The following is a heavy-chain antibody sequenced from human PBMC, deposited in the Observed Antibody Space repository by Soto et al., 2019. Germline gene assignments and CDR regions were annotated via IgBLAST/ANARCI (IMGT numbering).Heavy chain of an antibody. CDR3: AKRLTTVTTVFDC. CDR2: IRSKAYGGTT. D-gene: IGHD4-17*01. V-gene: IGHV3-49*03. CDR1: GFTFGDYT. J-gene: IGHJ4*02. Sequence: GGSLRLSCVASGFTFGDYTMSWFRQAPGGGLEWVSFIRSKAYGGTTEYAASVKGRFTISRDDSKSIAYLQMNSLKSEDTAVYYCAKRLTTVTTVFDCWGQGTLVTVSS.